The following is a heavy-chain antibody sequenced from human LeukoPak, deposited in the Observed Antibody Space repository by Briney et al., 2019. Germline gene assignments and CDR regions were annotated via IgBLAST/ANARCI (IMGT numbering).Heavy chain of an antibody. CDR3: ARPYCSGGSCYGGWFDP. Sequence: SETLSLTCTVSGGSISSSSYYWGWIRQPPGKGLEWIGSIYYSGSTYYNPSHKSRVTISVDTSKNQFSLKLSSVTAADTAVYYCARPYCSGGSCYGGWFDPWGQGTLVTVSS. CDR1: GGSISSSSYY. J-gene: IGHJ5*02. CDR2: IYYSGST. V-gene: IGHV4-39*01. D-gene: IGHD2-15*01.